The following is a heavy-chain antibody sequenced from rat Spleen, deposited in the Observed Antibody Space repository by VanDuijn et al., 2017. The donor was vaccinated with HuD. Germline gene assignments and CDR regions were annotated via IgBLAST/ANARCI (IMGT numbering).Heavy chain of an antibody. V-gene: IGHV5-58*01. D-gene: IGHD1-4*01. CDR3: ARWTHTRRGIDY. J-gene: IGHJ2*01. Sequence: EVQLVETGGGLVQPGRSLKLSCVASGFTFSSYWMYWVRQAPGKGLEWVSSINPDGGRTYYPDSVKGRFTISRDNAENTLYLQMDSLRSEDTATYYCARWTHTRRGIDYWGQGVMVTVSS. CDR1: GFTFSSYW. CDR2: INPDGGRT.